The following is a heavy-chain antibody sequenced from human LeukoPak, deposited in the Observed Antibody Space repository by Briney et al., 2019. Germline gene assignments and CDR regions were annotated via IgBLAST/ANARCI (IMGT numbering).Heavy chain of an antibody. J-gene: IGHJ6*02. V-gene: IGHV4-34*01. D-gene: IGHD2-2*01. Sequence: TSETLSLTCAVYGGSFSGYYWSWIRQPPGKGLEWIGEINHSGSTNYNPSLKGRVTISVDTSKNQFSLKLSSVTAADTAVYYCASLYVVPAATRGHYYYGMDVWGQGTTVTVSS. CDR2: INHSGST. CDR3: ASLYVVPAATRGHYYYGMDV. CDR1: GGSFSGYY.